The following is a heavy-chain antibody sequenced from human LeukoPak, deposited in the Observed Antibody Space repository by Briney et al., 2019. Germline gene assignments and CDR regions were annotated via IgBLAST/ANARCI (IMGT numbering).Heavy chain of an antibody. CDR3: STRLPAARGAFDM. CDR1: GFTFSNYW. D-gene: IGHD6-6*01. CDR2: INTDGSST. V-gene: IGHV3-74*01. Sequence: GGSLRLSCAASGFTFSNYWMHWVRQAPGKGLVWVSRINTDGSSTDYADSVKGRFTISRDDSKNSLCLQMNSRKTEDTAVYYCSTRLPAARGAFDMWGQGTMVTVSS. J-gene: IGHJ3*02.